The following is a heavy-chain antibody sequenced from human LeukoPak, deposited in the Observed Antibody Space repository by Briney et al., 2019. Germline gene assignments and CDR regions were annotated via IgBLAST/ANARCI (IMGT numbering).Heavy chain of an antibody. CDR2: IYHGGST. V-gene: IGHV4-4*02. Sequence: SETLSLTCAVSGGSISSSNWWSWVRQPPGKGLEWIGEIYHGGSTNYNPSLKSRVTISVDKSKNQFSLKLSSVTAADTAVYCARDLGYSYGSWIDYWGQGTLVTVSS. CDR3: ARDLGYSYGSWIDY. J-gene: IGHJ4*02. D-gene: IGHD5-18*01. CDR1: GGSISSSNW.